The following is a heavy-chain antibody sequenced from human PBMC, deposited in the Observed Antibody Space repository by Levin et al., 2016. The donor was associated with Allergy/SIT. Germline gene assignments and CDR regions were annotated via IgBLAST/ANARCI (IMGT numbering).Heavy chain of an antibody. CDR1: GGTFSSYA. D-gene: IGHD6-6*01. Sequence: SVKVSCKASGGTFSSYAISWVRQAPGQGLEWMGRIIPILGIANYAQKFQGRVTITADKSTSTAYMELSSLRSEDTAVYYCARVRIYSIAAREGRKNYYGMDVWGQGTTVTVSS. V-gene: IGHV1-69*04. CDR3: ARVRIYSIAAREGRKNYYGMDV. CDR2: IIPILGIA. J-gene: IGHJ6*02.